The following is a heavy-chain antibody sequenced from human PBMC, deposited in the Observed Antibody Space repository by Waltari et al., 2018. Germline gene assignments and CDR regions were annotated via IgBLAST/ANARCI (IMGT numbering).Heavy chain of an antibody. CDR3: ARPSFGEGDAFDI. D-gene: IGHD3-10*01. V-gene: IGHV3-48*03. Sequence: EVQLVESGGGLVQPGGSLRLSCAASGFPFSSYEMNWVRQAPGKGLEWVSYISSSGSTIYYADSVKGRFTISRDNAKNSLYLQMNSLRAEDTAVYYCARPSFGEGDAFDIWGQGTMVTVSS. CDR1: GFPFSSYE. CDR2: ISSSGSTI. J-gene: IGHJ3*02.